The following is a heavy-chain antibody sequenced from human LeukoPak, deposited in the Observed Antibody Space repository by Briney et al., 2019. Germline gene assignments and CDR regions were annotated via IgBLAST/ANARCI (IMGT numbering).Heavy chain of an antibody. V-gene: IGHV1-2*02. CDR3: ARAFRERWLQLRSSPKPADY. CDR2: INPNSGGT. J-gene: IGHJ4*02. D-gene: IGHD5-24*01. CDR1: GYTFTGYY. Sequence: GASVKVSCKASGYTFTGYYMHWVRQAPGQGLEWMGWINPNSGGTNYAQKFQGRVTMTRDTSISTAYMELSRLRSDDTAVYYCARAFRERWLQLRSSPKPADYWGQGTLVTVSS.